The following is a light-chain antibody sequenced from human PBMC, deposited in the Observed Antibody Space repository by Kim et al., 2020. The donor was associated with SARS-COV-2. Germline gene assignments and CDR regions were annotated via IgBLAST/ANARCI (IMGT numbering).Light chain of an antibody. CDR1: QDISNS. J-gene: IGKJ1*01. Sequence: ASVGERVTIPCRASQDISNSLAWYQQKPGKVPKVLIYAASTLQSGVPSRFSGSGSGTEFTLTIGSLQTEDVATYYCQKYNSAPWTFGPGTKVEIK. V-gene: IGKV1-27*01. CDR3: QKYNSAPWT. CDR2: AAS.